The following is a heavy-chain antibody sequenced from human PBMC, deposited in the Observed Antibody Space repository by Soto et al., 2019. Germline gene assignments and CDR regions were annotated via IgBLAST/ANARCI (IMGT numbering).Heavy chain of an antibody. CDR2: IYYSGST. CDR1: GGSISSSSYY. CDR3: ACIFSGGYGYGFYYYGMDV. J-gene: IGHJ6*02. V-gene: IGHV4-39*01. D-gene: IGHD5-18*01. Sequence: SETLSLTCTVSGGSISSSSYYWGWIRQPPGKRMEWIGSIYYSGSTYYNPSLKSRVTISVDTSKNQFSLKLSSVTAADTAVYYCACIFSGGYGYGFYYYGMDVWGQGTTVTVSS.